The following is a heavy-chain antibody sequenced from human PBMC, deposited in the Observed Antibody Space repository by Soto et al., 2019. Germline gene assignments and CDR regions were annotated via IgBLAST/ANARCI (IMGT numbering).Heavy chain of an antibody. V-gene: IGHV3-21*01. D-gene: IGHD3-10*01. Sequence: PGGSLRLSCAASGFTFSSYSMNWVRQAPGKGLEWVSSISSSSSYIYYADSVKGRFTISRDNAKNSLYLQMNSLRAEDTAVYYCARVGSIYYGANWFDPWGQGSLVTVSS. CDR1: GFTFSSYS. J-gene: IGHJ5*02. CDR3: ARVGSIYYGANWFDP. CDR2: ISSSSSYI.